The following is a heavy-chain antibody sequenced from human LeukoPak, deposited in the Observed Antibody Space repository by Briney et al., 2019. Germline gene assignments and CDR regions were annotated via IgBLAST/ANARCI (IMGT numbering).Heavy chain of an antibody. J-gene: IGHJ4*02. CDR1: GFTFSSYG. Sequence: GGSLRLSCAASGFTFSSYGMHWVRQAPGKGLEWVAVIWYDGSNKYYAESVEGRFTISRDNSKNTLYLQMNSLRAEDTAVYSCARGLGYSYGYGIDYWGQGTLVIASS. D-gene: IGHD5-18*01. CDR3: ARGLGYSYGYGIDY. CDR2: IWYDGSNK. V-gene: IGHV3-33*01.